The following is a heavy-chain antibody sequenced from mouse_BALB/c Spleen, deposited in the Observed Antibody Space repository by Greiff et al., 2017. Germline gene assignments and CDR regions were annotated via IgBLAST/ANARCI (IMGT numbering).Heavy chain of an antibody. Sequence: VQLQQSGAELVRPGTSVKVSCKASGYAFTNYLIEWVKQRPGQGLEWIGVINPGSGGTNYNEKFKGKATLTADKSSSTAYMQLSSLTSDDSAVYFCARRGIYDSYLWGQGTTLTVSS. J-gene: IGHJ2*01. CDR3: ARRGIYDSYL. CDR1: GYAFTNYL. CDR2: INPGSGGT. V-gene: IGHV1-54*01. D-gene: IGHD2-3*01.